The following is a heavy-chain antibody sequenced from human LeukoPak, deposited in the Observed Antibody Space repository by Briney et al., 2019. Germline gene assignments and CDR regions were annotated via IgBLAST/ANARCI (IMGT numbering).Heavy chain of an antibody. CDR2: MNPNSGNT. CDR1: GYTFTSYG. D-gene: IGHD4-17*01. Sequence: GASVKVSCKASGYTFTSYGISWVRQAPGQGLEWMGWMNPNSGNTGYAQKFQGRVTITRNTSISTAYMELSSLRSEDTAVYYCARLLYGDYDNWFDPWGQGTLVTVSS. V-gene: IGHV1-8*03. J-gene: IGHJ5*02. CDR3: ARLLYGDYDNWFDP.